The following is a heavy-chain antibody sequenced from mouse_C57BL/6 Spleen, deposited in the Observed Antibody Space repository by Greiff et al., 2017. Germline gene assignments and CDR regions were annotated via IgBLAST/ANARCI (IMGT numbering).Heavy chain of an antibody. V-gene: IGHV1-81*01. CDR3: ALYDYEGFWFAY. J-gene: IGHJ3*01. CDR1: GYTFTSYG. Sequence: QVQLQQSGAELARPGASVKLSCKASGYTFTSYGISWVKQRTGQGLEWIGEIYPRSGNTYYNEKFKGKATLTADKSSSTAYMELRSLTSEDSAVYFCALYDYEGFWFAYWGQGTLVTVAA. CDR2: IYPRSGNT. D-gene: IGHD2-4*01.